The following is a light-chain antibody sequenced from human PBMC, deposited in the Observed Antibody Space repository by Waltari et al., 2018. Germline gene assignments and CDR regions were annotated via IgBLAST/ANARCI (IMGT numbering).Light chain of an antibody. CDR2: GAS. CDR3: QQYNNWPPWT. Sequence: EIVMTQSPATLSVSPGERATLSCRARQSVSSNLAWDQQKPGQAPRLLIYGASTRATGIPARVSGSGSGTEFPLTLSSMQSEDFAVYYCQQYNNWPPWTFGHGTKVEIK. V-gene: IGKV3-15*01. J-gene: IGKJ1*01. CDR1: QSVSSN.